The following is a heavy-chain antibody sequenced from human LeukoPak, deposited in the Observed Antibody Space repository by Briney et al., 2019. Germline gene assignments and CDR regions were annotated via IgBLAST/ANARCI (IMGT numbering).Heavy chain of an antibody. CDR2: IRSKAYGGTT. J-gene: IGHJ4*02. V-gene: IGHV3-49*04. D-gene: IGHD3-3*01. CDR1: GFTFGDYA. CDR3: TRAYYDFWSGYYG. Sequence: GGSLRLSCTASGFTFGDYAMSWVRQAPGKGLEWVGFIRSKAYGGTTEYAASVKGRFTISRDDSKSIAYPQMNSLKTEDTAVYYCTRAYYDFWSGYYGWGQGTLVTVSS.